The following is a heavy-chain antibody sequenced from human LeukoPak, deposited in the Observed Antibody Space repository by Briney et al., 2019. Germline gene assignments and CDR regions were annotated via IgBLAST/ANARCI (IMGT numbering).Heavy chain of an antibody. V-gene: IGHV1-2*04. J-gene: IGHJ4*02. CDR1: GYTFTGYY. CDR3: ARAFMRWPYY. Sequence: ASVKVSCKASGYTFTGYYIHWLRQAPGQGLEWMGWINPNSGDTNYAQKFQGWVTMTRDTSISTTYMELSRLKSDDTAVYYCARAFMRWPYYWGQGTLVTVSS. D-gene: IGHD3-16*01. CDR2: INPNSGDT.